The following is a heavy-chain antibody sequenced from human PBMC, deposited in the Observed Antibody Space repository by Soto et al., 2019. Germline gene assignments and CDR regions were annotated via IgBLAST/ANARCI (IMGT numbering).Heavy chain of an antibody. V-gene: IGHV3-66*01. Sequence: EVQLVESRGGMVQPGGSLRLSCAASGFTVSSNYMSWVRQAPGKGLEWVSVIYSGGSTYYADSVKGRFTISRDNSKNTLYLQMNSPRAEDTAVYYCARDASSGSYLFDYWGQGTLVTVSS. CDR3: ARDASSGSYLFDY. CDR2: IYSGGST. CDR1: GFTVSSNY. D-gene: IGHD1-26*01. J-gene: IGHJ4*02.